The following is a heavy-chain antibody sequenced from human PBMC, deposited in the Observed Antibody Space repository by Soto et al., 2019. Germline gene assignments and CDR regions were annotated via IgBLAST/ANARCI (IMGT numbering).Heavy chain of an antibody. V-gene: IGHV3-23*01. D-gene: IGHD3-3*01. J-gene: IGHJ6*02. CDR2: ISGSGGST. CDR3: AKGLYDFWSGYSYYYGMDV. CDR1: GFTFSSYA. Sequence: GGSLRLSCAASGFTFSSYAMSWVRQAPGKGLEWVSAISGSGGSTYYADSVKGRLTISRDNSKNTLYLQMNSLRAEDTAVYYCAKGLYDFWSGYSYYYGMDVWGQGTTVTVSS.